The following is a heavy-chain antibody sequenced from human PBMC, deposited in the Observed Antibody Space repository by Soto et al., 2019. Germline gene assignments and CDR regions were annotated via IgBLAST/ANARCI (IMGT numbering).Heavy chain of an antibody. Sequence: GGSLRLSCAASGFTFSSYSMNWVRQAPGKGLEWVSSISSSSSSYIYYADSVKGRFTISRDNAKNSLYLQMNSLRAEGTAVYYCARDPLRMVATFDYWGQGTLVTVSS. CDR1: GFTFSSYS. J-gene: IGHJ4*02. D-gene: IGHD5-12*01. V-gene: IGHV3-21*01. CDR2: ISSSSSSYI. CDR3: ARDPLRMVATFDY.